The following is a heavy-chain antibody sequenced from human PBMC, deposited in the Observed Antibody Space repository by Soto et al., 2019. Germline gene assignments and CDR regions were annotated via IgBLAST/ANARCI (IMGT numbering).Heavy chain of an antibody. CDR2: IYYSGST. Sequence: SETLSLTCTVSGGSISSYYWSWIRQPPGKGLEWIGYIYYSGSTNYNPSRKSRVTISVDTSKNQFSLKLSSVTAADTAVYYCARANYDILTGSSWADYWGQGTLVTVSS. CDR3: ARANYDILTGSSWADY. V-gene: IGHV4-59*01. CDR1: GGSISSYY. J-gene: IGHJ4*02. D-gene: IGHD3-9*01.